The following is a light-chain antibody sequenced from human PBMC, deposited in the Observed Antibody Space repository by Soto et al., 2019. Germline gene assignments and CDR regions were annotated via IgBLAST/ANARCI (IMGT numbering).Light chain of an antibody. CDR1: QSIGDS. J-gene: IGKJ5*01. CDR2: DVS. V-gene: IGKV1-5*01. Sequence: GDRVTITCRASQSIGDSLAWYQQKPGKAPYLLISDVSSLERGVPSRFSGSGSGTDFTLTISSLQSEDFATYYCQQLNTYPITFGQGTRLEIK. CDR3: QQLNTYPIT.